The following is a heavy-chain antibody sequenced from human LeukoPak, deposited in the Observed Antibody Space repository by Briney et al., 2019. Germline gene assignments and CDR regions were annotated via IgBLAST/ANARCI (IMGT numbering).Heavy chain of an antibody. V-gene: IGHV1-18*01. D-gene: IGHD3-22*01. CDR1: GYTFTNYH. J-gene: IGHJ4*02. CDR3: TRAPPGMTMMTDY. Sequence: ASVRVSCKASGYTFTNYHVAWVRQAPGQGLEWMGWVSTNDGNTVYAQRLQGRVTMTTDTSTSVAYMELRSLTSDDTAVYYCTRAPPGMTMMTDYWGQGTLVTVSS. CDR2: VSTNDGNT.